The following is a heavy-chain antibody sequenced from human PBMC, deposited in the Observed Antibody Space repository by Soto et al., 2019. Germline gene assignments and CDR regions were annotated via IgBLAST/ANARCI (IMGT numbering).Heavy chain of an antibody. CDR2: ISYDGSNQ. Sequence: QVQLVESGGGVVQPGRSLRLSCAASGFTFSSYGMHWVRQAPGKGLEWVAVISYDGSNQYYADSVKGRFTISRDNSKNTLYLQMNSLRAEDTAVYYCAISRITMVRNALDYWGQGTLVTVSS. J-gene: IGHJ4*02. D-gene: IGHD3-10*01. CDR1: GFTFSSYG. CDR3: AISRITMVRNALDY. V-gene: IGHV3-30*03.